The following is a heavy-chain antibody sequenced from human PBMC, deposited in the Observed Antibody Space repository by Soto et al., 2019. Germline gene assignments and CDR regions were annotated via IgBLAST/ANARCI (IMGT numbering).Heavy chain of an antibody. CDR1: GGTFSSYA. Sequence: ASVKVSCKASGGTFSSYAISWVRQAPGQGLEWMGGIIPIFGTANYAQKFQGRVTITADESTSTAYMELSSLRSEDTAVYYCARSSDYVPAQHSVFDYCGQGTLVTVYS. D-gene: IGHD3-22*01. J-gene: IGHJ4*02. V-gene: IGHV1-69*13. CDR3: ARSSDYVPAQHSVFDY. CDR2: IIPIFGTA.